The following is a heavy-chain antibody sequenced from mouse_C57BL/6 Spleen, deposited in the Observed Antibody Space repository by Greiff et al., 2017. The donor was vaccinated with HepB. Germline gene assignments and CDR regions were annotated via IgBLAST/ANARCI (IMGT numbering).Heavy chain of an antibody. J-gene: IGHJ3*01. V-gene: IGHV14-4*01. D-gene: IGHD1-1*01. CDR3: TTPHYYGSSYVGFAY. CDR1: GFNIKDDY. CDR2: IDPENGDT. Sequence: EVQLQQFGAELVRPGASVKLSCTASGFNIKDDYMHWVKQRPEQGLEWIGWIDPENGDTEYASKFQGKATITADTSSNTAYLQLSSLTSEDTAVYYCTTPHYYGSSYVGFAYWGQGTLVTVSA.